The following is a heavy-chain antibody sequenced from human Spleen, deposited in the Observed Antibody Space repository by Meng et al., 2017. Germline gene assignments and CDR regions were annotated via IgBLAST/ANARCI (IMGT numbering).Heavy chain of an antibody. D-gene: IGHD6-19*01. Sequence: SGPTLVKPTQTLTLTCTFSGFSLSTRGVGVGWIRQPPGKALEWLAVIYWDDDKRYSPSLKSRLTITKDTSKNQVVLTMTNIDPVDTATYYCARFGYSSAFFDPWGQGTLVTVSS. CDR2: IYWDDDK. J-gene: IGHJ5*02. CDR1: GFSLSTRGVG. CDR3: ARFGYSSAFFDP. V-gene: IGHV2-5*02.